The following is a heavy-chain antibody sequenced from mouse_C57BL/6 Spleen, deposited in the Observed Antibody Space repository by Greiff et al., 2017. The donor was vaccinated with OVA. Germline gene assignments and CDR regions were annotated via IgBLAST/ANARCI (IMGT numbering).Heavy chain of an antibody. D-gene: IGHD2-1*01. Sequence: VKLQQPGAELVKPGASVKMSCKASGYTFTSYWITWVKQRPGQGLEWIGDIYPGSGSTNYNEKFKSKATLTVDTSSSTAYMQLSSLTSEDSAVYDCARGGYYGSHGGFAYWGQGTLVTVSA. CDR3: ARGGYYGSHGGFAY. V-gene: IGHV1-55*01. J-gene: IGHJ3*01. CDR2: IYPGSGST. CDR1: GYTFTSYW.